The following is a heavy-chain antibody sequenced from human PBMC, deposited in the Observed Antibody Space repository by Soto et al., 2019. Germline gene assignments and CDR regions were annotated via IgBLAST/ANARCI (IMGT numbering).Heavy chain of an antibody. Sequence: EVQLVESGGGLVKPGGSLRLSCAASGFTFSSYSMNWVRQAPGKGLEWVSSISSSSSYIYYADSVKGRLTISRDNAKNSLYLQMNSLRAEDTAVYYCARDRYCSGGSCRDWFDPWGQGTLVTVSS. V-gene: IGHV3-21*01. D-gene: IGHD2-15*01. CDR1: GFTFSSYS. CDR3: ARDRYCSGGSCRDWFDP. J-gene: IGHJ5*02. CDR2: ISSSSSYI.